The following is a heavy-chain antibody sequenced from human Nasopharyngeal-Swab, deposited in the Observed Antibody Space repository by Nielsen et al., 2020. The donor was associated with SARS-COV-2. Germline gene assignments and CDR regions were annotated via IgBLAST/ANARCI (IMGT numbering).Heavy chain of an antibody. V-gene: IGHV4-34*01. CDR3: ARVGLDY. CDR2: INHSGIA. Sequence: IRQPPGKGLEWIGEINHSGIANYNPSLKSRVTILIDTSKNQLSLRLTSVTAADAAVYYCARVGLDYWGQGTRVTVSS. J-gene: IGHJ4*02.